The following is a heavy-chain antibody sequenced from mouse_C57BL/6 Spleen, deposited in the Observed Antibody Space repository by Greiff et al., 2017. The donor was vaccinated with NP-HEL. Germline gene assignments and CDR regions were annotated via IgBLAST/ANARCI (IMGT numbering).Heavy chain of an antibody. J-gene: IGHJ4*01. V-gene: IGHV1-81*01. D-gene: IGHD3-2*02. CDR1: GYTFTSYG. Sequence: VQVVESGAELARPGASVKLSCKASGYTFTSYGISWVKQRTGQGLEWIGEIYPRSGNTYYNEKFKGKATLTADKSSSTAYMELRSLTSEDSAVYFCARGGTAQATGDYYAMDYWGQGTSVTVSS. CDR3: ARGGTAQATGDYYAMDY. CDR2: IYPRSGNT.